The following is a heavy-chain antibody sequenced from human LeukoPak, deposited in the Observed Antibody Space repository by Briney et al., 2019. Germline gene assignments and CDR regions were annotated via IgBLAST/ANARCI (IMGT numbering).Heavy chain of an antibody. CDR1: GYTFTSYY. D-gene: IGHD2-2*01. J-gene: IGHJ6*02. V-gene: IGHV1-46*01. CDR2: INPSGGST. Sequence: ASVTVSCKASGYTFTSYYMHWVRQAPGQGLEWMGIINPSGGSTSYAQKFQGRVTITRDTSASTAYMELSSLRSEDTAVYYCARNLDCSSTSCYHYYYYGMDVWGQGTTVTVSS. CDR3: ARNLDCSSTSCYHYYYYGMDV.